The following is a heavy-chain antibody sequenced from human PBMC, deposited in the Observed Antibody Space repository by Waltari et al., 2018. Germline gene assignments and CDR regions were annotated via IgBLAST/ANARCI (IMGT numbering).Heavy chain of an antibody. J-gene: IGHJ4*02. D-gene: IGHD5-12*01. Sequence: QVQLQQWGAGLLKPSETLSLTCAVYGGSFSGYYWSWIRQPPGKGLEWIGEINQIGSTNYNPSLKSRVTRSVATSKNQFSLKLSSVTAADTSVYYCARRGRGYSGYDDFDYWGQGTLVTVSS. CDR2: INQIGST. CDR3: ARRGRGYSGYDDFDY. V-gene: IGHV4-34*01. CDR1: GGSFSGYY.